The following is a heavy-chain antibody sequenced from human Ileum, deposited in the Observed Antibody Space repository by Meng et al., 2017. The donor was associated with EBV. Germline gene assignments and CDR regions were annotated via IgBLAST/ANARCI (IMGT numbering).Heavy chain of an antibody. CDR2: ISAYNGNT. CDR1: GYTFTNYG. Sequence: QAQVVESGGEVKTPGASVKVSVKASGYTFTNYGIIWVRQAPGKGLEGMGWISAYNGNTNYAQTLQGRVTMTTDTSTSTAYMELGSLRSDDTAVYYCARVEVGITSGDYWGQGTLVTVSS. D-gene: IGHD1-26*01. CDR3: ARVEVGITSGDY. J-gene: IGHJ4*02. V-gene: IGHV1-18*01.